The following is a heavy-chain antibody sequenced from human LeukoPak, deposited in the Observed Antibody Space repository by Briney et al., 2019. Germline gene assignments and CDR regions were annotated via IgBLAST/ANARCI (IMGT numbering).Heavy chain of an antibody. CDR2: ISSSSSYI. V-gene: IGHV3-21*01. Sequence: GGSLRLSCAASGFTFSSYSMNWVRQAPGKGLEWVSSISSSSSYIYYADSVKGRFTISRDNAKNSLYLQMNSLGAEDTAVYYCARDRRSGWYLRNWFDPWGQGTLVTVSS. CDR1: GFTFSSYS. CDR3: ARDRRSGWYLRNWFDP. J-gene: IGHJ5*02. D-gene: IGHD6-19*01.